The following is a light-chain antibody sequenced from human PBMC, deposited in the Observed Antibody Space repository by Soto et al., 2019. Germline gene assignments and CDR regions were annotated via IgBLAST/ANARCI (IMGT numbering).Light chain of an antibody. V-gene: IGKV3-11*01. J-gene: IGKJ4*01. Sequence: EIGLTQSPATLSSSPGETATLSCRASQYVGTRLAWYQHKPGQAPRLLIYYTSNRATGIPARFSGRGSGTDFPVTISSLAPEDFAVYYSQQRSKAQSFGAGTKVDI. CDR1: QYVGTR. CDR3: QQRSKAQS. CDR2: YTS.